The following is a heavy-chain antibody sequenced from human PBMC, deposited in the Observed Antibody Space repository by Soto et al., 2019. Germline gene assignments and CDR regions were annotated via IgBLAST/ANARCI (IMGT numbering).Heavy chain of an antibody. CDR2: INAGNGNT. Sequence: QVQLVQSGAEEKKPGASVKVSCKASGYAFSGYAIHWLRQAPGQRLEWMGWINAGNGNTRYSQKFQGRVTINRETSASTAYMELSSMISEDTAVYYCARSAISPSGGLIGSFDYWGQGNLVSVSS. V-gene: IGHV1-3*05. J-gene: IGHJ4*02. D-gene: IGHD3-16*02. CDR1: GYAFSGYA. CDR3: ARSAISPSGGLIGSFDY.